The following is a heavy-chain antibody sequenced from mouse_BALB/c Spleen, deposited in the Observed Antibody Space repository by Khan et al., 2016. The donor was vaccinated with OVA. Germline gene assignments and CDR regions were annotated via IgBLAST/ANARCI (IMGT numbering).Heavy chain of an antibody. V-gene: IGHV2-6-1*01. CDR2: IWSDGST. D-gene: IGHD2-4*01. J-gene: IGHJ4*01. CDR1: GFTLTDYG. CDR3: DRERYYDHYAMDY. Sequence: QVQLEESGPALVAPSQSLSITCTISGFTLTDYGIHWVRQPPGKGLEWLVMIWSDGSTTYNSDLKSRRSISMDNSKAQIFLNMHILHPDDTAVYYYDRERYYDHYAMDYWGQGTSVTVSS.